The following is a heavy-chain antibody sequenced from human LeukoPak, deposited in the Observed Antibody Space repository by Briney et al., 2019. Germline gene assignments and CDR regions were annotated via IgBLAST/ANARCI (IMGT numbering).Heavy chain of an antibody. CDR1: GGSFSGYY. CDR3: ARGSGYYDSSGYYSHYYYYYYMDV. CDR2: INHSGST. J-gene: IGHJ6*03. D-gene: IGHD3-22*01. Sequence: ASETLSLTCAVYGGSFSGYYWSWIRQPPGKGPEWIGEINHSGSTNYNPSLKSRVTISVDTSKNQFSLKLSSVTAADTAVYYCARGSGYYDSSGYYSHYYYYYYMDVWGKGTTVTVSS. V-gene: IGHV4-34*01.